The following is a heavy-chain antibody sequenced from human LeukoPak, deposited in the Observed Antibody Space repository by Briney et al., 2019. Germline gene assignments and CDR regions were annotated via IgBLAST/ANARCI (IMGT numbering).Heavy chain of an antibody. D-gene: IGHD6-13*01. CDR3: ARVRYSSSSFFDY. CDR1: GGSISSSSYS. CDR2: IYHSGST. Sequence: SETLSLTCTVSGGSISSSSYSWSWIRQPPGKGLEWIGYIYHSGSTYYNPSLKSRVTISVDRSKNQFSLKLSSVTAADTAVYYCARVRYSSSSFFDYWGQGTLVTVSS. V-gene: IGHV4-30-2*01. J-gene: IGHJ4*02.